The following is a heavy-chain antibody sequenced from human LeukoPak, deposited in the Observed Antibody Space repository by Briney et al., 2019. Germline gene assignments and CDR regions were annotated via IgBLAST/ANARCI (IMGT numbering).Heavy chain of an antibody. CDR1: GFPFSSYS. Sequence: GGSLRLSXAASGFPFSSYSMNWVRRAPGRGLEWVSSISTRIDYMYYADSVKGRFTISRDNAKNSLYLQMNSLRAEDTAVYYCARAIFSRGWYLVDYWGQGTLVTVSS. J-gene: IGHJ4*02. CDR3: ARAIFSRGWYLVDY. D-gene: IGHD6-19*01. V-gene: IGHV3-21*01. CDR2: ISTRIDYM.